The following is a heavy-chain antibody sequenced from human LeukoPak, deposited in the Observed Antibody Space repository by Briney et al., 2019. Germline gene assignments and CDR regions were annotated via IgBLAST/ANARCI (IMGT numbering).Heavy chain of an antibody. Sequence: ASVKVSCKASGYTFTGYYMHWVRQAPRQGLEWMGWINPNSGGTNYAQKFQGRVTMTRDTSISTAYMELSRLRSDDTAVYYCARDRGVDYCSGGSCSHYYYYMDVWGKGTTVTISS. CDR2: INPNSGGT. J-gene: IGHJ6*03. D-gene: IGHD2-15*01. CDR1: GYTFTGYY. V-gene: IGHV1-2*02. CDR3: ARDRGVDYCSGGSCSHYYYYMDV.